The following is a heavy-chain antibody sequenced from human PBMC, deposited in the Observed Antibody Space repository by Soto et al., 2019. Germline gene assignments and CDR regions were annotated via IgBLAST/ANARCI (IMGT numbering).Heavy chain of an antibody. D-gene: IGHD1-1*01. CDR1: GFTFSSYA. Sequence: EVQLLESGGGLVQPGGSLRHSCAASGFTFSSYAMSWVRQAPGKGLEWVSVIRSSGDRTYYADSVKGRFTISRDNSKITLYMQMNSLRAEDTAVYYCAKQQGPGTPYYYAMDVWGQGTTVTVSS. V-gene: IGHV3-23*01. J-gene: IGHJ6*02. CDR2: IRSSGDRT. CDR3: AKQQGPGTPYYYAMDV.